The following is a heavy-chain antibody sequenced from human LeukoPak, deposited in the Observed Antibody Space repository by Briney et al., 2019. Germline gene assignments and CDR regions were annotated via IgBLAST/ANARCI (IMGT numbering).Heavy chain of an antibody. CDR1: GFTFSSYG. CDR3: AKDGSSAGYYYYMDV. V-gene: IGHV3-30*02. Sequence: GGSLRLSCAASGFTFSSYGMHWVRQAPGKGLEWVAFIRYDGSNKYYADSVKGRFTISRDNSRNTLYLQMNSLRAEDTAVYYCAKDGSSAGYYYYMDVWGKGTTVTVSS. D-gene: IGHD6-25*01. J-gene: IGHJ6*03. CDR2: IRYDGSNK.